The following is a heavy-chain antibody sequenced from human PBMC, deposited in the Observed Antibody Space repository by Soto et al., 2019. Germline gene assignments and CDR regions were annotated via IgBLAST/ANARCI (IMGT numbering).Heavy chain of an antibody. D-gene: IGHD3-10*01. CDR3: ARKFAPEFIDS. Sequence: PGESLKISCKGSGYTFSTYWIAWVRQMPGKGLEWMGIIYPGDSDTKYSPAFQGQVTISADKSINTAYLQWTSLEASDTAMYYCARKFAPEFIDSWGQGALVTVSS. V-gene: IGHV5-51*01. CDR2: IYPGDSDT. J-gene: IGHJ4*02. CDR1: GYTFSTYW.